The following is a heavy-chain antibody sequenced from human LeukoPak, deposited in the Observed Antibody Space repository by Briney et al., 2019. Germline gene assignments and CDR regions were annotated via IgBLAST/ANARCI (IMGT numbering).Heavy chain of an antibody. CDR1: GGTFSSYA. V-gene: IGHV1-69*01. J-gene: IGHJ6*02. CDR2: IIPIFGTA. Sequence: VKVSCRASGGTFSSYAISWVRQAPGQGLEWMGGIIPIFGTANYAQKFQGRVTITADESTSTAYMELSSLRSEDTAVYYCARVGGIAARPDYYYYGMDVWGQGTTVTVSS. D-gene: IGHD6-6*01. CDR3: ARVGGIAARPDYYYYGMDV.